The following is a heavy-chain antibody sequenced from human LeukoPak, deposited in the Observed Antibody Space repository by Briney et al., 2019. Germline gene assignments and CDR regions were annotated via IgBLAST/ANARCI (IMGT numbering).Heavy chain of an antibody. V-gene: IGHV1-18*01. D-gene: IGHD3-22*01. CDR1: GYTFNSYG. J-gene: IGHJ5*02. CDR2: IHTYNGHT. CDR3: ARDQYYDSKGWFDP. Sequence: ASVKVSCKSSGYTFNSYGITWVRQAPGQGLEWMGWIHTYNGHTNYAQKLQGRVTMTTDTSTSTAYVELRSLRSDDTVVYYCARDQYYDSKGWFDPWGQGTLVTVSS.